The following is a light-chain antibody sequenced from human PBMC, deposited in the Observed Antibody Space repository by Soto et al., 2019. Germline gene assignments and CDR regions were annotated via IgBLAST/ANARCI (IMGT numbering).Light chain of an antibody. V-gene: IGKV1-5*01. CDR3: QQYKTSLLT. J-gene: IGKJ4*01. CDR1: QNIDSW. Sequence: DIQVTQSPSTLSASVGDRVTITCRASQNIDSWLAWYQQKPGKAPKLLMYDASSLESGVSSRFSGSGSGTEFTLIISSLQPDDFATYYCQQYKTSLLTFGGGTKVDIK. CDR2: DAS.